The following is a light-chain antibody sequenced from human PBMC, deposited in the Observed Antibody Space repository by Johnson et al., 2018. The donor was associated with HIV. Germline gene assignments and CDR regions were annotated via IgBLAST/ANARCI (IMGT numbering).Light chain of an antibody. CDR2: DNN. J-gene: IGLJ1*01. V-gene: IGLV1-51*01. CDR3: GVWDASLTPRYV. Sequence: QAVLTQPPSVSAAPGQKVTISCSGSSSNIGKNYVSWYHQVPGTAPKLLIYDNNKRPSGIPDRFSGSKSGATASLGISGLQTGDEADYYCGVWDASLTPRYVFGTGSTIAVL. CDR1: SSNIGKNY.